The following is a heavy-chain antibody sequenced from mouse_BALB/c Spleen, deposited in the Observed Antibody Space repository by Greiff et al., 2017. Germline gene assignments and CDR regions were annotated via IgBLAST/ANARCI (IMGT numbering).Heavy chain of an antibody. CDR1: GFTFNTYA. D-gene: IGHD1-1*01. Sequence: EVQLVESGGGLVQPKGSLKLSCAASGFTFNTYAMNWVRQAPGKGLEWVARIRSKSNNYATYYADSVKDRFTISRDDSQSMLYLQMNNLKTEDTAMYYCVSGYYGDWYFDVWGAGTTVTVSS. CDR3: VSGYYGDWYFDV. V-gene: IGHV10-1*02. J-gene: IGHJ1*01. CDR2: IRSKSNNYAT.